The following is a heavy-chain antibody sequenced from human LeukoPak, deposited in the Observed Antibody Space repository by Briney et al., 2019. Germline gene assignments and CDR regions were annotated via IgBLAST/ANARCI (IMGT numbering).Heavy chain of an antibody. V-gene: IGHV3-23*01. CDR2: ISGSGGST. CDR1: GFTFSSYA. J-gene: IGHJ4*02. CDR3: AKIYCSGGSCYPRDVDY. Sequence: GGPLRLSCAASGFTFSSYAMSWVRQAPGKGLEWVSAISGSGGSTYYADSVKGRFTISRDNSKNTLYLQMNSLRAEDTAVYYCAKIYCSGGSCYPRDVDYWGQGTLVTVSS. D-gene: IGHD2-15*01.